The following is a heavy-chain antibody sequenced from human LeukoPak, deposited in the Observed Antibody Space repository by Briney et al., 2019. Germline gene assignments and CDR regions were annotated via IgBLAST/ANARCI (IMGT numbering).Heavy chain of an antibody. J-gene: IGHJ4*02. CDR2: IYSGGST. CDR3: AREGIAVAGTSMDY. D-gene: IGHD6-19*01. V-gene: IGHV3-53*01. CDR1: GVTGRSNY. Sequence: PGGSLRLSSAASGVTGRSNYMSWVRQAPGKGLGWVSVIYSGGSTYYADSVKGRFTISRDNSKNTLYLQMNSLSAEDTAGYYCAREGIAVAGTSMDYWGQGTLVTVSS.